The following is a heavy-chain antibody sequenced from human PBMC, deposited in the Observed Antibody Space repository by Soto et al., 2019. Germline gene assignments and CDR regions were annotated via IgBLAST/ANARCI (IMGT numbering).Heavy chain of an antibody. CDR1: GYSFTLHW. V-gene: IGHV5-10-1*01. CDR3: ARVDYYYYTMDV. J-gene: IGHJ6*02. Sequence: GESLKISCKGSGYSFTLHWIRWVRQMPGKGLEWLGRIDTSDSYTNYSPSFEGHVTISVDKSTSTAFLQWSSLKASDTAMYYCARVDYYYYTMDVWGQGTTVTVSS. CDR2: IDTSDSYT.